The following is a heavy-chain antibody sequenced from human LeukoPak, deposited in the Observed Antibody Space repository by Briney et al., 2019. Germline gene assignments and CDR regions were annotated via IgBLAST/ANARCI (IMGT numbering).Heavy chain of an antibody. CDR2: IYCSGST. D-gene: IGHD3-3*01. CDR3: ARKGTYDFWSGYYGD. J-gene: IGHJ4*02. V-gene: IGHV4-39*01. CDR1: GGSISSSSYY. Sequence: SETLSLTCTVSGGSISSSSYYWGWIRQPPGKGLEWIGSIYCSGSTYYNPSLKSRVTISVDTSKNQFSLKLSSVTAADTAVYYCARKGTYDFWSGYYGDWGQGTLVTVSS.